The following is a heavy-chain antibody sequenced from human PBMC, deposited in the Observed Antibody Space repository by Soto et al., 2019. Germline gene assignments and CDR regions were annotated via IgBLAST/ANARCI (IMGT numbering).Heavy chain of an antibody. J-gene: IGHJ6*02. CDR2: IKQDGSEK. Sequence: PGGSLRLSCAASGFTFSSYWMSWVRQAPGKGLEWVANIKQDGSEKYYVDSVKGRFTISRDNAKNSLYLQMNSLRAEDTAVHYCARDLHSSSWYTVDYYYYGMDVWGQGTTVTVSS. CDR1: GFTFSSYW. D-gene: IGHD6-13*01. CDR3: ARDLHSSSWYTVDYYYYGMDV. V-gene: IGHV3-7*01.